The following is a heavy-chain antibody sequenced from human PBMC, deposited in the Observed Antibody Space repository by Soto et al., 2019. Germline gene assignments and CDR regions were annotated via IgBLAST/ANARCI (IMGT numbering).Heavy chain of an antibody. CDR1: GYTLTGYY. CDR2: INPNSGGT. CDR3: ARGEDIVLVSASPEYYYYRLAV. D-gene: IGHD2-2*01. J-gene: IGHJ6*02. V-gene: IGHV1-2*04. Sequence: ASVKVSCKASGYTLTGYYMHWVRQAPGQGLEWMGWINPNSGGTNYAQKFQGWVTMTRDTSISTAYMELSRLRSDDTAVYYCARGEDIVLVSASPEYYYYRLAVSAQRTTVTVSS.